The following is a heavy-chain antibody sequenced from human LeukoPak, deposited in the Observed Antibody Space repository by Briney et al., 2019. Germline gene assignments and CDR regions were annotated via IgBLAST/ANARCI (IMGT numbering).Heavy chain of an antibody. D-gene: IGHD2-21*02. CDR3: ARLGHIVVVTANYYFDY. Sequence: ASVTVSFTASGYTFTIYGISWVRQAPGQGLEWMGWISAYNGNTNYAQKLQGRVTMTTDTSTSTAYMELRSLISDDTAVYYCARLGHIVVVTANYYFDYWGQGTLVTVSS. J-gene: IGHJ4*02. CDR2: ISAYNGNT. CDR1: GYTFTIYG. V-gene: IGHV1-18*01.